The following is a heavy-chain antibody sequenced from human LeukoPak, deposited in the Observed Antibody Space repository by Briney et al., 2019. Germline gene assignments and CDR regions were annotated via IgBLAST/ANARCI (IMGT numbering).Heavy chain of an antibody. CDR2: INPNSGGA. Sequence: ASVKVSCKGSGFTFTGCYIHWVRQAPGQGLEWLGWINPNSGGANYAQDFQGRVTMTRDTSPGTAYMELSSLRSDDTAVYYCARGGGLTAATHYYYGLDVWGQGTTVTVSS. CDR1: GFTFTGCY. J-gene: IGHJ6*02. V-gene: IGHV1-2*02. D-gene: IGHD6-13*01. CDR3: ARGGGLTAATHYYYGLDV.